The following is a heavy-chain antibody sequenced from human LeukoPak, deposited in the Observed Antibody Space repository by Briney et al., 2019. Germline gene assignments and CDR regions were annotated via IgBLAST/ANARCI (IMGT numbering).Heavy chain of an antibody. CDR3: ARAYSSGWYGRIYFDY. CDR2: INHSGST. D-gene: IGHD6-19*01. V-gene: IGHV4-34*01. J-gene: IGHJ4*02. Sequence: SETLSLTCAVYGGSFSGYYWSWIRQPPGKGLEWIGEINHSGSTNYNPSLKSRVTISVDTSKNQFSLKLSSVTAADTAVYYCARAYSSGWYGRIYFDYWGQGTLVTASS. CDR1: GGSFSGYY.